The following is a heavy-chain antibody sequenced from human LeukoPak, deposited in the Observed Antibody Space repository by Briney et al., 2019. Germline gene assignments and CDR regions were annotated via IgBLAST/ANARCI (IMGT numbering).Heavy chain of an antibody. V-gene: IGHV3-30*14. CDR1: GFTFSSYA. Sequence: GGSLRLSCAASGFTFSSYAMHWVRQAPGKGLEWVAVISYDGSNKYYADSVKGRFTISRDNSKNTLYLRMNRLRAEDTAIYYCARGDGAFDIWGQGTMVTVSS. J-gene: IGHJ3*02. CDR3: ARGDGAFDI. D-gene: IGHD5-24*01. CDR2: ISYDGSNK.